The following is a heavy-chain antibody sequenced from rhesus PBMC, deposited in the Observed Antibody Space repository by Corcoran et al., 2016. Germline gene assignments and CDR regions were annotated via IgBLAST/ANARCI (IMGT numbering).Heavy chain of an antibody. D-gene: IGHD6-31*01. V-gene: IGHV4-65*01. CDR1: GGSISSSNW. CDR3: ARVSYSSGWYYFDY. CDR2: NSGSSGST. J-gene: IGHJ4*01. Sequence: QVQLQESGPGLVKPSETLSLTCAVSGGSISSSNWWSWIRQPPGKGLEWIGYNSGSSGSTTYNPSHKSRVTISTDTSKNQFSLKLSSVTAADTAVYYCARVSYSSGWYYFDYWGQGVLVTVSS.